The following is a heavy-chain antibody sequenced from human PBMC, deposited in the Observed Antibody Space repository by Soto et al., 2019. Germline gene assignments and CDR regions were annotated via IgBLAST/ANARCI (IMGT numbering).Heavy chain of an antibody. V-gene: IGHV3-21*01. CDR1: VFTFSSYS. Sequence: WWSLRLSCSASVFTFSSYSMNWGRQAPGKGLEWVSSISGSSSYIYYADSVKGRFTISRDNAKNSLYLQMNSLRAEDTAVYYCAHYSNYGYFDYWGQGSLVTVSS. D-gene: IGHD4-4*01. J-gene: IGHJ4*02. CDR2: ISGSSSYI. CDR3: AHYSNYGYFDY.